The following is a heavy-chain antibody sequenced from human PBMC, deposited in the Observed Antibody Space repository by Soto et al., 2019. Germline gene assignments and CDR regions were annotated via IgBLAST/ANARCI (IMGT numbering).Heavy chain of an antibody. V-gene: IGHV3-30*18. Sequence: GGSLRLSCAASGFTFSSYGMHWVRQAPGKGLEWVAVISYDGSNKYYADSVKGRFTISRDNSKNTLYLQMNSLRAEDTAVYYCAKEVASSTAGTYYYSGMDVWGQGPTVTVSS. D-gene: IGHD2-2*01. J-gene: IGHJ6*02. CDR2: ISYDGSNK. CDR1: GFTFSSYG. CDR3: AKEVASSTAGTYYYSGMDV.